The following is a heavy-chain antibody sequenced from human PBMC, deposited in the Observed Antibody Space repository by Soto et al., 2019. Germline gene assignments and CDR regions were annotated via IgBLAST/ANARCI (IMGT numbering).Heavy chain of an antibody. J-gene: IGHJ4*02. CDR2: ISDSGDAT. D-gene: IGHD3-3*01. Sequence: EVKLLQSGGGLGQPGGSLRLSCAASGFTFNNYAMTWVRRAPGKGLEWVSAISDSGDATYYADSVKGRFTISRDSSTNTLYLQMSSLRAEDTAVYYCGKHLYDFWSGYIIGVDFWGQGNLVTVSS. V-gene: IGHV3-23*01. CDR1: GFTFNNYA. CDR3: GKHLYDFWSGYIIGVDF.